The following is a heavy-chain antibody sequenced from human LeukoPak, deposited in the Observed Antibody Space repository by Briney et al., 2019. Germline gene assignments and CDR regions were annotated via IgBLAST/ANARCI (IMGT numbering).Heavy chain of an antibody. V-gene: IGHV3-23*01. CDR3: AKDRGTSLCDAFDI. Sequence: GGTLRLSCAASGLTFSTYGMSWVRQAPGRGLEWVSVISGSGGSTYYADSVKGRFTISRDNSKNTLYLQMNSLRAEDTAIYYCAKDRGTSLCDAFDIWGQGTMVTVSS. J-gene: IGHJ3*02. D-gene: IGHD6-25*01. CDR2: ISGSGGST. CDR1: GLTFSTYG.